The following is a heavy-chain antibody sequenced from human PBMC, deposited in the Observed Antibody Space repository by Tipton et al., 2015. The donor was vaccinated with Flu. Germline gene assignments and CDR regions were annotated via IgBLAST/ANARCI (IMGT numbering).Heavy chain of an antibody. J-gene: IGHJ4*02. D-gene: IGHD6-13*01. Sequence: TLSLTCRIYVGSFRGYYWSWIRQPPGKGLEWIGEINHSGSTNYNPSLRSRVAISVDTSKKEFSLRLSSVTAADTAVYYCAAKLAYFSSWESLDYWGQGTLVNVSS. CDR3: AAKLAYFSSWESLDY. V-gene: IGHV4-34*01. CDR2: INHSGST. CDR1: VGSFRGYY.